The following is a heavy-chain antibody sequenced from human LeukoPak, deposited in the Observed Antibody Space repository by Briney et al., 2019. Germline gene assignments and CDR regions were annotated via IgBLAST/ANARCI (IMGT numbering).Heavy chain of an antibody. Sequence: GESLKISCEGSGYSFTSYWIGWVRQMPGKGLEWMGIIYPGDSDTRYSPSFQGQVTISADKSISTAYLQWSSLKASDTAMYYCASMYYYGSGSSNPFDYWGQGTLVTVSS. CDR3: ASMYYYGSGSSNPFDY. V-gene: IGHV5-51*01. CDR2: IYPGDSDT. D-gene: IGHD3-10*01. CDR1: GYSFTSYW. J-gene: IGHJ4*02.